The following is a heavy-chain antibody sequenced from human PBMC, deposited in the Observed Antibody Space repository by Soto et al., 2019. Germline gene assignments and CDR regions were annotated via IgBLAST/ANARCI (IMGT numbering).Heavy chain of an antibody. Sequence: ASVKVSCKASGGTFSSYAISWVRQAPGQGLEWMGGIIPIFGTANYAQKFQGRATITADESTSTAYMELSSLRSEDTAVYYCARIHNSGSYYSAWFDPWGQGTLVTVSS. CDR2: IIPIFGTA. CDR1: GGTFSSYA. J-gene: IGHJ5*02. D-gene: IGHD1-26*01. CDR3: ARIHNSGSYYSAWFDP. V-gene: IGHV1-69*13.